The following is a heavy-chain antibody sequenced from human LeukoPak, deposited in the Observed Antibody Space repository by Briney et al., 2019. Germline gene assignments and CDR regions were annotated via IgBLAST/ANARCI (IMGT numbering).Heavy chain of an antibody. CDR1: GYTFTGYY. V-gene: IGHV1-2*02. CDR2: INPNSGGT. Sequence: GASVKVSCKASGYTFTGYYMHWVRQAPGQGLEWMGWINPNSGGTNYAQKFQGRVTMTRDTSISTAYMELSRLRSDDTAVYYCARVWAGGLPPYYFDYWGQGTLVTVSS. D-gene: IGHD3-16*01. J-gene: IGHJ4*02. CDR3: ARVWAGGLPPYYFDY.